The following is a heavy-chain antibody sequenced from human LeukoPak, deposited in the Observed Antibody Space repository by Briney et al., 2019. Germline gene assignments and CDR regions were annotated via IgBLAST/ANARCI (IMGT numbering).Heavy chain of an antibody. CDR1: GFAFNGSA. CDR3: AKDTGFCTANCWFYDALDV. V-gene: IGHV3-23*01. J-gene: IGHJ3*01. D-gene: IGHD2-8*02. CDR2: IYGSAYKT. Sequence: GGALRLSCVGSGFAFNGSAMSWVRQAPGKGLEWVSGIYGSAYKTHYADSVKGRFTISRDNSENTLYLQMNNLRADDTAMYYCAKDTGFCTANCWFYDALDVWGRGTMVTVSS.